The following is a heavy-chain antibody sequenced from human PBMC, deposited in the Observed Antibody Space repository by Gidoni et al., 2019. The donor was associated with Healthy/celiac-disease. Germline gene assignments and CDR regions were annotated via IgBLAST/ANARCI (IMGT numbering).Heavy chain of an antibody. D-gene: IGHD3-10*01. CDR2: IYSGGST. CDR1: GFTVSSNY. V-gene: IGHV3-53*04. Sequence: EVQLVESGGGLVQPGGSLRLSFAASGFTVSSNYMSWVRQAPGKGLEWVSVIYSGGSTYYADSVKGRFTISRHNSKNTLYLQMNSLRAEDTAVYYCARAGTEGVPDAFDIWGQGTMVTVSS. CDR3: ARAGTEGVPDAFDI. J-gene: IGHJ3*02.